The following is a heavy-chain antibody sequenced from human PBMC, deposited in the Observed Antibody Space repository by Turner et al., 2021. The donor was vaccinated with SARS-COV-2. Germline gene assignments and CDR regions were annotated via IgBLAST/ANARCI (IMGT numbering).Heavy chain of an antibody. D-gene: IGHD5-18*01. CDR3: ARLMDTAMDYYGMDV. CDR2: IYYSGST. Sequence: QLQLQESGPGLVNPSESLSRTCTGSGGSTSSSSYYWGWIRQPPGKGLEWIGNIYYSGSTYYNPSLKSRVTKTVDTSKNQFSLKLSSVTAADTAVYYCARLMDTAMDYYGMDVWGQGTTVTVSS. J-gene: IGHJ6*02. CDR1: GGSTSSSSYY. V-gene: IGHV4-39*01.